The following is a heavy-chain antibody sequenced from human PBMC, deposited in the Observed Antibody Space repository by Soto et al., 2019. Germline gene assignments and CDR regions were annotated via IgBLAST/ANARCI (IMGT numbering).Heavy chain of an antibody. Sequence: LEILSVTWXVAGDSINSRSYYWGWIRQPPGKGLEWIGSIYYSGRTYNNPSLRSRVSMSIDTSKDQFSLKLKSVTAADTALYFCARQRTSVVTQAYFDVWGPGALVTVSS. CDR2: IYYSGRT. CDR1: GDSINSRSYY. J-gene: IGHJ4*02. D-gene: IGHD2-21*02. V-gene: IGHV4-39*01. CDR3: ARQRTSVVTQAYFDV.